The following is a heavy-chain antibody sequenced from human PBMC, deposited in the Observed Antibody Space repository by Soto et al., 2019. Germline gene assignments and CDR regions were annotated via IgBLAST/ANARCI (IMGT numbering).Heavy chain of an antibody. CDR1: GYTFTSYG. V-gene: IGHV1-18*01. CDR3: ARDYYGYRSGSYYKENFDY. CDR2: ISAYNGNT. D-gene: IGHD3-10*01. Sequence: QVQLVQSGAEVKKPGASVKVSCKASGYTFTSYGISWVRQAPGQGLEWMGWISAYNGNTNYAQKLQGRVTMTTDTSTSTAYMELRSLRSDDTAVYYCARDYYGYRSGSYYKENFDYWGQGTLVTVSS. J-gene: IGHJ4*02.